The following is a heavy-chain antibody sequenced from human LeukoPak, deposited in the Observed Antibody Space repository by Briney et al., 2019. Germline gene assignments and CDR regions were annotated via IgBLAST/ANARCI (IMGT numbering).Heavy chain of an antibody. CDR2: ISSSSSYI. CDR1: GFTLSSYS. J-gene: IGHJ3*02. D-gene: IGHD3-16*01. CDR3: ARGISPFRVAFDI. Sequence: GGSLRLSCAASGFTLSSYSMNWVRQAPGKGLEWVSSISSSSSYIYYADSVKGRFTISRDNAKNSLYLQMNSLRAEDTAVYYCARGISPFRVAFDIWGQGTMVTVSS. V-gene: IGHV3-21*01.